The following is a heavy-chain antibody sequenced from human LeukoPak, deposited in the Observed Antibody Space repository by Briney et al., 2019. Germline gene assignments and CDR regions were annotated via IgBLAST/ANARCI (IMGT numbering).Heavy chain of an antibody. D-gene: IGHD6-19*01. Sequence: GGSLRLSCAASGFTFNSYAMYWVRQAPGKGLEWISGIFGSGGSAHYADSAKGRFTISRDNSKNTLYLQMNSLRAEDTAVYYCGKTTAGYSSGRFPGWPVDYWGQGTLVTVSS. CDR3: GKTTAGYSSGRFPGWPVDY. J-gene: IGHJ4*02. CDR1: GFTFNSYA. CDR2: IFGSGGSA. V-gene: IGHV3-23*01.